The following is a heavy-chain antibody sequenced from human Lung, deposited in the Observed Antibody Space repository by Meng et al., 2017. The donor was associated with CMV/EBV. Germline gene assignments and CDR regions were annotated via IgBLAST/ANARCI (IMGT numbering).Heavy chain of an antibody. Sequence: QLQLVQSGAEVKKPGASVKVSCKASGYTFINYYMHWVRQAPGQGLEWMGIINPSGGSTSYAQKFQGRVTMTRDTSISTAYMELSSLRSDDAAIYYCVRANLGSADYWGQGTLVTVSS. CDR1: GYTFINYY. CDR2: INPSGGST. J-gene: IGHJ4*02. D-gene: IGHD7-27*01. V-gene: IGHV1-46*01. CDR3: VRANLGSADY.